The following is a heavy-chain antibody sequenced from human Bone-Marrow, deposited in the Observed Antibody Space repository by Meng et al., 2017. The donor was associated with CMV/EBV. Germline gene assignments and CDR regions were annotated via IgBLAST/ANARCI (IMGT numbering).Heavy chain of an antibody. CDR3: ARGRTRAWYSSGWYFDY. CDR2: INHSGST. Sequence: YGGSFSGYYWRWIRQPPGKGLEWIGEINHSGSTNYNPSLKSRVTISVDTSKNQFSLKLSSVTAADTAVYYCARGRTRAWYSSGWYFDYWGQGTLVTVSS. CDR1: GGSFSGYY. J-gene: IGHJ4*02. D-gene: IGHD6-19*01. V-gene: IGHV4-34*01.